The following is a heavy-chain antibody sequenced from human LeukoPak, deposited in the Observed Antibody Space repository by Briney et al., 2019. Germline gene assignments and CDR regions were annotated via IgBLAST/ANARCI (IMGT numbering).Heavy chain of an antibody. CDR2: ISYDGSNK. Sequence: GSLSLSCAASGFTFSSYGMHWVRQAPGKGLEWVAVISYDGSNKYYADSVKGRFTISRDNSKNTLYLQMNSLRAEDTAVYYCAKGLPTITIFGVVIIPYFDYWGQGTLVTVSS. V-gene: IGHV3-30*18. CDR1: GFTFSSYG. D-gene: IGHD3-3*01. J-gene: IGHJ4*02. CDR3: AKGLPTITIFGVVIIPYFDY.